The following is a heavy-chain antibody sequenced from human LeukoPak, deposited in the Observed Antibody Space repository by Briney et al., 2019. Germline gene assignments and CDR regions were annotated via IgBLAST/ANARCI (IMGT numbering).Heavy chain of an antibody. CDR2: LYPIDFDK. J-gene: IGHJ4*02. V-gene: IGHV5-51*01. D-gene: IGHD2/OR15-2a*01. CDR1: GYKFTSYW. Sequence: KTGDSLKISCKASGYKFTSYWIAWVRQKPGHGLEWMGSLYPIDFDKTYSPSFQGQVTMSADRSINTAYLQWSSLKASDTAMYYCVRQKIVPGTSQLRTFDAWGLGTLVSVSS. CDR3: VRQKIVPGTSQLRTFDA.